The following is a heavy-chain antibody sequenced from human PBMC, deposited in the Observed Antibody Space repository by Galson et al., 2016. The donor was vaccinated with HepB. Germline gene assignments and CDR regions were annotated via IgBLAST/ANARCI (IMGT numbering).Heavy chain of an antibody. CDR1: DDTISLHH. J-gene: IGHJ3*01. CDR3: ARDPTGNDGAFEL. V-gene: IGHV4-59*11. CDR2: LYNTGST. Sequence: SETLSLTCTVSDDTISLHHWSWIRQPPGKGLEWIGYLYNTGSTHYSPSLKSRVTISVDKSKTRTFLKLTSVTAADTAVSYCARDPTGNDGAFELWGQGTMVTVSS. D-gene: IGHD1-14*01.